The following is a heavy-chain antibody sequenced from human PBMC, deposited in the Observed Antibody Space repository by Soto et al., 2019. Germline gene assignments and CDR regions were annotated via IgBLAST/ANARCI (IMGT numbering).Heavy chain of an antibody. Sequence: EVQLVESGGGLVKPGGSLRLSCAASGFTLSSNSITWVRQAPGKGLEWVSFTFNFDGSLYYADSVKGRFAMSRDNAKNSVYLQMNSLRAEDTAVYYCAREEGYCGGGSCFRRAFDVWGQGTVVTVSS. CDR3: AREEGYCGGGSCFRRAFDV. CDR1: GFTLSSNS. J-gene: IGHJ3*01. CDR2: TFNFDGSL. D-gene: IGHD2-15*01. V-gene: IGHV3-21*06.